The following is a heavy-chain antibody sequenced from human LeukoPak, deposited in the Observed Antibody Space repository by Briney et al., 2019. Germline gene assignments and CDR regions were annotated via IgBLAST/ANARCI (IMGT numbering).Heavy chain of an antibody. D-gene: IGHD2-2*01. CDR2: ISWDGGST. J-gene: IGHJ6*03. Sequence: GGSLRLSCAASGFTFDDYAMHWVRQAPGKGLEWVSLISWDGGSTYYADSVKGRFTISRDNSKNSLYLQMNSLRAEDTALYYCAKDAYCSSTSCYYMDVWGKGPRSPSP. CDR1: GFTFDDYA. CDR3: AKDAYCSSTSCYYMDV. V-gene: IGHV3-43D*04.